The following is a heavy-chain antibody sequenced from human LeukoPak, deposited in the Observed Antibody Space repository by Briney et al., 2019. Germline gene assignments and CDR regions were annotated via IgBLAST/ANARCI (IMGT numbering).Heavy chain of an antibody. CDR3: ARDKLQVATVFDY. CDR1: GFTFSSYE. V-gene: IGHV3-48*03. J-gene: IGHJ4*02. Sequence: GGSLRLSCAASGFTFSSYEMNWVRQAPGKGLEWVSHISSSGSGGTIYYADSVKGRFTISRDNARNSLYLQMNSLRAEETAVYYCARDKLQVATVFDYWGQGTLVTVSS. CDR2: ISSSGSGGTI. D-gene: IGHD5-12*01.